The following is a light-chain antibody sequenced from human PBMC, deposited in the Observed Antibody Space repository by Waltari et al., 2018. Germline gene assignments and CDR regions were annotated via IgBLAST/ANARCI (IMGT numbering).Light chain of an antibody. CDR3: ASWDYSLNGVV. Sequence: QPVVTQPPSASGTPGQRVTISCSGSSSNIESNPVNWYQQLPGRAPRLLIHSNSHRPSWVPDLFSASTSGKSASLAISGLQSDDEGNYYCASWDYSLNGVVYGGGTKLTVL. CDR2: SNS. J-gene: IGLJ2*01. CDR1: SSNIESNP. V-gene: IGLV1-44*01.